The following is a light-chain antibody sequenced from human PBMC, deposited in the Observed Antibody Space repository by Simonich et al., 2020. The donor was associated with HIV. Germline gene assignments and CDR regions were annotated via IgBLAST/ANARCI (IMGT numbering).Light chain of an antibody. J-gene: IGLJ2*01. Sequence: QSALTQPASVSGSPGQSITISCTGTSSDVGGYNYVSWYQQHPGKAPKLMIFVVSKRPSGVSNRFSGSKSGNTASLTIAGLQAEDEADYYCSSYTRSNTLVFGGGTKLTVL. CDR2: VVS. V-gene: IGLV2-14*01. CDR3: SSYTRSNTLV. CDR1: SSDVGGYNY.